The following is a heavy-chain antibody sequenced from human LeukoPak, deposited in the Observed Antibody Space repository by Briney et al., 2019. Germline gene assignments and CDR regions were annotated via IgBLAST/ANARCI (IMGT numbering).Heavy chain of an antibody. Sequence: ASVKVSCKASGYTFTSYAMHWVRQAPGQRLEWMGWINAGNGNAKYSQKFQGRVTITRDTSASTAYMELSSLRSEDTAVYYCARDQRLPYGGNSVLVYWGQGTLVTVSS. CDR1: GYTFTSYA. CDR3: ARDQRLPYGGNSVLVY. J-gene: IGHJ4*02. CDR2: INAGNGNA. D-gene: IGHD4-23*01. V-gene: IGHV1-3*01.